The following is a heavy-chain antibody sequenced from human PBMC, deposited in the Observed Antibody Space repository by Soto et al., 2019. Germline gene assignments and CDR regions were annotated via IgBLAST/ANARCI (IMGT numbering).Heavy chain of an antibody. V-gene: IGHV4-31*03. CDR2: IYYSGST. J-gene: IGHJ6*02. D-gene: IGHD3-3*01. CDR3: ESLYDFWRGYYPIRYGMDV. CDR1: GGSISSGGYY. Sequence: SETLSLTCTVSGGSISSGGYYWSWIRQHPGKGLEWIGYIYYSGSTYYNPSLKTRVTISVDTSKNQFSLKLSSVTAADTAVYYCESLYDFWRGYYPIRYGMDVWGQGTTVTVSS.